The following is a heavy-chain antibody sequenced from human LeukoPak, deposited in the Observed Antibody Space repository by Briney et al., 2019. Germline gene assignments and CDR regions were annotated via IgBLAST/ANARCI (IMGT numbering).Heavy chain of an antibody. J-gene: IGHJ4*02. CDR3: ARGWLGSGLDY. CDR2: IYYSGST. Sequence: SETLSLTCAVSGGSISSSNYYWGWIRQPPGKGLEWIGSIYYSGSTYYSPSLKSRVTISVDTSKNQFSLLLNSVTPEDTAVYYCARGWLGSGLDYWGQGTLVTVSS. V-gene: IGHV4-39*07. D-gene: IGHD6-19*01. CDR1: GGSISSSNYY.